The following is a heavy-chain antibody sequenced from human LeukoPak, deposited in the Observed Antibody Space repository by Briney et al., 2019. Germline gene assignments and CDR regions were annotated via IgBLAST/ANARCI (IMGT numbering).Heavy chain of an antibody. V-gene: IGHV3-21*01. CDR1: GFTFSSYS. Sequence: GGSLRLSCAASGFTFSSYSMNWVRQAPGKGLEWVSSISSSSSYRYYADSVKGRFTISRDNAKNSLYLQMNSLRAEDTAVYYCAREEANTYYYDSSGYYYYWGQGTLVTVSS. CDR2: ISSSSSYR. CDR3: AREEANTYYYDSSGYYYY. D-gene: IGHD3-22*01. J-gene: IGHJ4*02.